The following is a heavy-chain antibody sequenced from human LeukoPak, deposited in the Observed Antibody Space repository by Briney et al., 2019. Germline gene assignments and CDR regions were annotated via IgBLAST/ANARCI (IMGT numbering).Heavy chain of an antibody. J-gene: IGHJ5*02. Sequence: PGGSLRLSCAASGFTFSSYGMHWVRQAPGKGLEWVSGISGSGGTTYYADSVKGRFTISRDNPKNTLYLQMNSLRAEDTAVYYCAKDRYSNYGNWFDPWGQGTLVTVFS. D-gene: IGHD4-11*01. V-gene: IGHV3-23*01. CDR1: GFTFSSYG. CDR3: AKDRYSNYGNWFDP. CDR2: ISGSGGTT.